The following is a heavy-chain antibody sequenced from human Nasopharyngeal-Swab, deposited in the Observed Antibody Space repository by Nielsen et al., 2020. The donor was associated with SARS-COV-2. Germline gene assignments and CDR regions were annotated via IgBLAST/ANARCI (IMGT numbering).Heavy chain of an antibody. CDR2: ISGSATNT. Sequence: GGTLRLTCAASGFSCSINAMSWVCQPPGKGLEWVSTISGSATNTYYADSVKGRFTISRDNSKNTLYLQMNSLRAEDTAVYYCAKGRGEYYENAFDMWGQGTMVTVSS. CDR1: GFSCSINA. CDR3: AKGRGEYYENAFDM. V-gene: IGHV3-23*01. D-gene: IGHD3-3*01. J-gene: IGHJ3*02.